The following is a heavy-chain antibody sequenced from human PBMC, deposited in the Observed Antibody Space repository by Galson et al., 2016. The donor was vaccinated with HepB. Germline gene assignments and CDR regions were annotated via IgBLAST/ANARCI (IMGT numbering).Heavy chain of an antibody. Sequence: LRLSCAASGFTFIDYGMHWVRQAPGKGLEWVAVISYDGNNEKYADSVKGRFTISRDNSKSTLYLQMTSLRVEDTAVYYCAKGGTRLRYFDWSKTYYFDYWGQGNLVTVSS. D-gene: IGHD3-9*01. CDR1: GFTFIDYG. V-gene: IGHV3-30*18. J-gene: IGHJ4*02. CDR3: AKGGTRLRYFDWSKTYYFDY. CDR2: ISYDGNNE.